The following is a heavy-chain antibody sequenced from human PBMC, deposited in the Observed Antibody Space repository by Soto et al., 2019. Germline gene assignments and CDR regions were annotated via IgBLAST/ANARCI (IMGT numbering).Heavy chain of an antibody. Sequence: QVQLQESGPGLVKPSGTLSLTCAVSGGSFTSNNWWTWVRQPPGQGLEWIGEIYRTGSTNYNPSLKSRVTISLDKSENQFSLTVPSLTAADTAVYSCASRDPGTSVDYWGQGTLVTVSS. CDR1: GGSFTSNNW. CDR3: ASRDPGTSVDY. J-gene: IGHJ4*02. V-gene: IGHV4-4*02. CDR2: IYRTGST. D-gene: IGHD1-7*01.